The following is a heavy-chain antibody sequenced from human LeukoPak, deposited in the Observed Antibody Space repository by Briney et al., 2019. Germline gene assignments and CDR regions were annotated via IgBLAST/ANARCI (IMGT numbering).Heavy chain of an antibody. D-gene: IGHD1-26*01. J-gene: IGHJ4*02. V-gene: IGHV3-13*04. CDR2: IGFAGDT. CDR3: ARGADAAYDY. CDR1: GFTFSNYD. Sequence: PGGSLRLSCAASGFTFSNYDMHWVRQTLGKGLEWVSIIGFAGDTYYPGSVRGRFTISRENAKNSLYLQMNSLRVEDTALYFCARGADAAYDYWGQGTLVTVSS.